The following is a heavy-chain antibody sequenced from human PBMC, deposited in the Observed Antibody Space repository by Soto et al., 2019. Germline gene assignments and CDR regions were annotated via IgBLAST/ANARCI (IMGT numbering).Heavy chain of an antibody. CDR1: GFTFSSYA. Sequence: TGGSLRLSCAASGFTFSSYAMSWVRQAPGKGLEWVSAISGSGGSTYYADSVKGRFTISRDNSKNTLYLQMNSLRAEDTAVYYCAKTYYYDSSGYPDAFDIWGQGTMVTVSS. J-gene: IGHJ3*02. CDR3: AKTYYYDSSGYPDAFDI. CDR2: ISGSGGST. D-gene: IGHD3-22*01. V-gene: IGHV3-23*01.